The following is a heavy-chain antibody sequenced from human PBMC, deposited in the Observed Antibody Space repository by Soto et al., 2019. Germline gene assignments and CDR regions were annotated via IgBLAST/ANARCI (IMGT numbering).Heavy chain of an antibody. CDR2: IIPIFGTA. Sequence: SVKVSCKASGGTFSSYAISWVRQAPGQGLEWMGGIIPIFGTANYAQKFQGRVTITADESTSTAYMELSSLRSEDTAVYYCARSVVPAGYYNWFDPWGQGTLVTVSS. CDR1: GGTFSSYA. CDR3: ARSVVPAGYYNWFDP. D-gene: IGHD2-2*01. J-gene: IGHJ5*02. V-gene: IGHV1-69*13.